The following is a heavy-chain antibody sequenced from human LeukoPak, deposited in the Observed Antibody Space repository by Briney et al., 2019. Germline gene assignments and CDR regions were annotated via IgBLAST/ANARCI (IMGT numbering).Heavy chain of an antibody. CDR3: ARQGTMTRGGYWLDP. J-gene: IGHJ5*02. V-gene: IGHV4-39*01. Sequence: SETLSLTCTVSGASINTSNFYWGWIRQPPGKGLESIGSVSHTGSTYSNPSPNSRVTISVDTSKNQFSLKLSSVTAADTAVYYCARQGTMTRGGYWLDPWGQGTLVTVSS. CDR2: VSHTGST. D-gene: IGHD3-10*01. CDR1: GASINTSNFY.